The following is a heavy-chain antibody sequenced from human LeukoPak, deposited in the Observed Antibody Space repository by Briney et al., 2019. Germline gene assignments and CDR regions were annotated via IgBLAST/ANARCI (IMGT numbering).Heavy chain of an antibody. CDR3: ATWASYHGLDV. V-gene: IGHV3-43*02. CDR1: GFNFDKYA. J-gene: IGHJ6*02. CDR2: ISADGTT. Sequence: GGSLRLSCTASGFNFDKYAMHWVRQRPGKGLEWVAVISADGTTDHADSVKGRFTVSRDNSKESLFLQMSSLRDEDTALYYCATWASYHGLDVWGQGTTVTVSS. D-gene: IGHD1-26*01.